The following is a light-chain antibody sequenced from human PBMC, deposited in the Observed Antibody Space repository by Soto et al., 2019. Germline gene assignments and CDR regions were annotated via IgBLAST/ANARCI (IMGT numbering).Light chain of an antibody. J-gene: IGLJ1*01. V-gene: IGLV2-23*01. CDR3: CSFARSTTFYV. CDR2: EGD. Sequence: QSALTHPASVSGSPGQSITISCSGTSSDVGSSNLVSWYQQHPGKAPKLIIFEGDRRPSGVSGRFSGSKSGNTASLTISGLQAEDEADYYCCSFARSTTFYVFGTGTKLTVL. CDR1: SSDVGSSNL.